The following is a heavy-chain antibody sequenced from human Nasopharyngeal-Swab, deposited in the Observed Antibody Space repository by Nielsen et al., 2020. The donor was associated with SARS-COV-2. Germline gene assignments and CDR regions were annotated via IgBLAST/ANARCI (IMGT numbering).Heavy chain of an antibody. V-gene: IGHV4-61*01. D-gene: IGHD7-27*01. CDR2: IYNNGST. Sequence: ESLKISCTVSGGSVSTGSYYWTWIRQPPGKGLEWIGYIYNNGSTKYNPSLKSRVTISVDTSKNQFSLKLNSVTAADTAVYYCARARDWGSYFYYYYMDVWGNGTTVTVSS. J-gene: IGHJ6*03. CDR3: ARARDWGSYFYYYYMDV. CDR1: GGSVSTGSYY.